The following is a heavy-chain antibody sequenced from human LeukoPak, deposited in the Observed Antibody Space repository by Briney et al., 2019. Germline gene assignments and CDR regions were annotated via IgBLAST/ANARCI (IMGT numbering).Heavy chain of an antibody. CDR2: FDPEKGET. J-gene: IGHJ6*03. CDR3: ARGSYSNYYYYYMDV. V-gene: IGHV1-24*01. CDR1: GYTLTELS. Sequence: ASVKVSCKVSGYTLTELSMHWVRQAPGKGFEWMGRFDPEKGETIYAQKFQGRVTMTEDTSTDTAYMELSRLRSDDTAVYYCARGSYSNYYYYYMDVWGKGTTVTVSS. D-gene: IGHD4-11*01.